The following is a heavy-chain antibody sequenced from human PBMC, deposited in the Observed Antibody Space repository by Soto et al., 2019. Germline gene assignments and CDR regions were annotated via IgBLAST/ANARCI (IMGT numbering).Heavy chain of an antibody. CDR1: GFTCSSYD. CDR3: AKATATGGGAFDI. Sequence: PGGSLRLSCAAYGFTCSSYDMSWVRQAPGKGLEWVSTILVGGSTHYPDSVEGRFTIARDNSKNTAFLQMNSLTAGDTAVYYCAKATATGGGAFDICGQGTVVTVSS. CDR2: ILVGGST. V-gene: IGHV3-23*01. J-gene: IGHJ3*02. D-gene: IGHD2-8*02.